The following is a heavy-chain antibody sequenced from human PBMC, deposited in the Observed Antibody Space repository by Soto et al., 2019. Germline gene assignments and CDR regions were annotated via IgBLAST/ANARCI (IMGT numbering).Heavy chain of an antibody. D-gene: IGHD5-12*01. CDR2: TIPILDVA. CDR1: GGTFSTST. J-gene: IGHJ4*02. V-gene: IGHV1-69*04. CDR3: ARDSPIGSTYSGYDAIDS. Sequence: ASVKVSCKASGGTFSTSTFTWVRQAPGQGLEWMGRTIPILDVADYAQDFQGRVTITADKSTSTAYMELTSLTSKDTAVYYCARDSPIGSTYSGYDAIDSWGQGTLVTVSS.